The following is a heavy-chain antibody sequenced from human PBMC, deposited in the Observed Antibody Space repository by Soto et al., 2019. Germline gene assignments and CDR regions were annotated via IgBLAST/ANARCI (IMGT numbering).Heavy chain of an antibody. CDR2: ISDSGRTI. J-gene: IGHJ5*02. Sequence: GGSLRLSCAASGFPFSTYSMNWVRRAPGKGLEWLSYISDSGRTIYYADSVKGRFTTSRDNAKNSLYLQMSSLRAEDTAVYYCRVQPSRFDPWGQGTLVTVSS. D-gene: IGHD3-10*01. CDR1: GFPFSTYS. V-gene: IGHV3-48*01. CDR3: RVQPSRFDP.